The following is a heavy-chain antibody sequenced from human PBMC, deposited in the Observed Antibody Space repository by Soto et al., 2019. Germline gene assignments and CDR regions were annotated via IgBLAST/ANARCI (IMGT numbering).Heavy chain of an antibody. CDR1: GYTFTVYY. CDR2: INPKSGGT. CDR3: ARDLAKGGGSAGFDY. J-gene: IGHJ4*02. V-gene: IGHV1-2*02. Sequence: SVKVSCKASGYTFTVYYMHWVRQAPVQGLEWMGWINPKSGGTMYPQKFQGRVTMTWDTSISTAYMALTRLRSDDTAVYYRARDLAKGGGSAGFDYWGQGTLVTVSS. D-gene: IGHD1-26*01.